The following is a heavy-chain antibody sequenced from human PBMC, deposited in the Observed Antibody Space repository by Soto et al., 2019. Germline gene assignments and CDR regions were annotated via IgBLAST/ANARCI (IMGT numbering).Heavy chain of an antibody. CDR2: IYLDVDK. CDR3: VHHVTGGYFDV. Sequence: QITLKESGPTVVKPTQTLTLTCTFSGFSLTTNGVGVGWIRKPPGKDLEWLALIYLDVDKLYSPTLKSRLAITKDISNNQVVLTLTDVDPVYAATYFCVHHVTGGYFDVWGQSGRVTVSS. V-gene: IGHV2-5*02. D-gene: IGHD3-22*01. J-gene: IGHJ3*01. CDR1: GFSLTTNGVG.